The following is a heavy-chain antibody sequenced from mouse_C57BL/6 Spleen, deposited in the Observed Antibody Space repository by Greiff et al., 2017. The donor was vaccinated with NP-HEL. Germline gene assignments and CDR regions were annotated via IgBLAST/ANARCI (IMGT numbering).Heavy chain of an antibody. J-gene: IGHJ2*01. D-gene: IGHD2-5*01. CDR1: GYTFTSYW. CDR3: AREISYYSNYGFDY. V-gene: IGHV1-64*01. Sequence: VQLPPSGAELVKPGASVKLSCKASGYTFTSYWMHWVKQRPGQGLEWIGMIHPNSGSTNYNEKFKSKATLTVDKSSSTAYMQLSSLTSEDSAVYYCAREISYYSNYGFDYWGQGTTLTVSS. CDR2: IHPNSGST.